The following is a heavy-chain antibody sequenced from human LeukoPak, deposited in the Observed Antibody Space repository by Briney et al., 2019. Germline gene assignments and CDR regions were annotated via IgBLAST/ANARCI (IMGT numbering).Heavy chain of an antibody. J-gene: IGHJ4*02. D-gene: IGHD6-19*01. Sequence: GGSLRLSCAASGFTFSSYWMSWVRQTPEKGLEWVANIKQDGNEKYYVDSVKGRFTISRDNAKNSLYLQMNSLRVEDTAVYYCARIQSNSGWSFDYWGQGTLVTVSS. CDR1: GFTFSSYW. CDR2: IKQDGNEK. CDR3: ARIQSNSGWSFDY. V-gene: IGHV3-7*01.